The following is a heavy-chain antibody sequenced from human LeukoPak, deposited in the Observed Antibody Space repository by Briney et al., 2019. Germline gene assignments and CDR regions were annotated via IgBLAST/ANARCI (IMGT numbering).Heavy chain of an antibody. D-gene: IGHD3-22*01. Sequence: PGGSLRLSCAASGFTLSTYAMSWVRQAPGKGLEWVGFIRSKAYGGTTEYAASVKGRFTISRDDSKSIAYLQMNSLKTEDTAVYYCTRESPAGDYYESSGYGTSYWGQGTPVTVSS. CDR1: GFTLSTYA. J-gene: IGHJ4*02. CDR3: TRESPAGDYYESSGYGTSY. V-gene: IGHV3-49*04. CDR2: IRSKAYGGTT.